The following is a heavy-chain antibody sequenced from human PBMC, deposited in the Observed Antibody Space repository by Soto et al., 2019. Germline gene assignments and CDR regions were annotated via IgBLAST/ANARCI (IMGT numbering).Heavy chain of an antibody. CDR3: AHRVLRTVFGLVTTTAIYFDF. Sequence: QITLNESGPTQVKPRQTLTLTCTFSGFSLTTSGLGVGWIRQSPGKAPEWLALIYWDDDKRYSPSLKSRLTINKDNSKNQVVLKMADLDPADTATYYCAHRVLRTVFGLVTTTAIYFDFLGQGTTVAVSS. J-gene: IGHJ4*02. CDR1: GFSLTTSGLG. V-gene: IGHV2-5*02. CDR2: IYWDDDK. D-gene: IGHD3-3*01.